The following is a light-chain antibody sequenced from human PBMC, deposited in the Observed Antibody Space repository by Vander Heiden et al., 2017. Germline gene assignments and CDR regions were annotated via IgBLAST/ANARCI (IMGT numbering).Light chain of an antibody. CDR1: QSVKSW. CDR3: QQYNSYPWT. Sequence: DIQMTQSPSTLSASVGDTVTITCRASQSVKSWLAWHQQKPGKVPKLLIYQASTLESGAPSRFSGSESGTEFTLTISSLQPDDFAIYYCQQYNSYPWTFGQGTKVEI. V-gene: IGKV1-5*03. CDR2: QAS. J-gene: IGKJ1*01.